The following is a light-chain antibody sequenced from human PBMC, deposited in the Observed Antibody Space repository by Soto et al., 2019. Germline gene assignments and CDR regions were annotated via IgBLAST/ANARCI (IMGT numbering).Light chain of an antibody. Sequence: QSVLTQPPSVSGAPGQRVTISCTGTSSNIGAGYNVHWFQQLPGTAPKLLIYANSNRPSGVPDRFSGSKSGTSASLAITGLQAEDEAEYYCQSYDTSLSVVFGGGTQLTVL. CDR3: QSYDTSLSVV. CDR2: ANS. CDR1: SSNIGAGYN. V-gene: IGLV1-40*01. J-gene: IGLJ2*01.